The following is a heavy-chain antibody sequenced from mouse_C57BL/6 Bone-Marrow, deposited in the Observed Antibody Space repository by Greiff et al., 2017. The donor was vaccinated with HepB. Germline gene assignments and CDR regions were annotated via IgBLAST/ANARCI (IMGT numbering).Heavy chain of an antibody. Sequence: EVQRVESGEGLVKPGGSLKLSCAASGFTFSSYAMSWVRQTPEKRLEWVAYISSGGDYIYYADTVKGRFTISRDNARNTLYLQMSSLKSEDTAMYYCTRENYSNYLYYCDYWGQGTTLTVSS. CDR2: ISSGGDYI. J-gene: IGHJ2*01. D-gene: IGHD2-5*01. V-gene: IGHV5-9-1*02. CDR1: GFTFSSYA. CDR3: TRENYSNYLYYCDY.